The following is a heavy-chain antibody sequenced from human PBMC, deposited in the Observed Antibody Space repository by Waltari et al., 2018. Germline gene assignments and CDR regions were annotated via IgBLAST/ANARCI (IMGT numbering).Heavy chain of an antibody. CDR1: GYNFTAYS. CDR3: ATERPQMVFPPLQY. V-gene: IGHV1-69-2*01. Sequence: EVQLVQSGAEVKKPGATVKISCKASGYNFTAYSVHWVQQAPGKGLEWVGRVDPEDGESVYAEKFQGRLTITADTSTDTAYIELSTLRSEDTALFYCATERPQMVFPPLQYWGQGTLVTVSS. J-gene: IGHJ4*02. D-gene: IGHD2-8*01. CDR2: VDPEDGES.